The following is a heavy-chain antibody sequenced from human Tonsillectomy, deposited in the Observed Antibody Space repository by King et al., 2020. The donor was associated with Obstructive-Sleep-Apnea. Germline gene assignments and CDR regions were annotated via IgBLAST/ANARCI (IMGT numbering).Heavy chain of an antibody. J-gene: IGHJ4*02. CDR1: GFTFSMYS. CDR2: ISSSRSTI. D-gene: IGHD3-10*01. CDR3: ARGGSLGYYFDY. Sequence: DVQLVESGGGLVQPGGSLRLSCAASGFTFSMYSMNWVRQAPGKGLEWGSYISSSRSTIYYANSVKGRFTISRDNAKNSLYLQMNSLVAEDTAVYYCARGGSLGYYFDYWGQGTLVTVSS. V-gene: IGHV3-48*04.